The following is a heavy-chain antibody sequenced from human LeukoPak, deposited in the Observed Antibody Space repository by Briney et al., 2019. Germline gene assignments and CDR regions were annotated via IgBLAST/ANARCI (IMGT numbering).Heavy chain of an antibody. CDR2: INPNSGGT. CDR3: ARVPSYYGILPPLDY. D-gene: IGHD3-9*01. CDR1: GYTFTGYY. Sequence: ASVKVSCKASGYTFTGYYMHWVRQAPGQGLEWMGWINPNSGGTNYAQKFQGRVTMTRDTSISTAYMELSRLRSDDTAVYYCARVPSYYGILPPLDYWGQGTLVTVSS. J-gene: IGHJ4*02. V-gene: IGHV1-2*02.